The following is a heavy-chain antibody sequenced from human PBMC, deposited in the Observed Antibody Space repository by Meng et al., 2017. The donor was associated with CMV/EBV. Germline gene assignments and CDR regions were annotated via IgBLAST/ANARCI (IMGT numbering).Heavy chain of an antibody. CDR1: GYTFTGYY. CDR2: INPNSGGT. Sequence: VPVVQVGAEVKKPGASGKVSCKASGYTFTGYYMHWVRQAPGQGLEWMGWINPNSGGTNYAQKFQGRVTMTRDTSISTAYMELSRLRSDDTAVYYCARFMSSSWDHYFDYWGQGTLVTVSS. D-gene: IGHD6-13*01. CDR3: ARFMSSSWDHYFDY. V-gene: IGHV1-2*02. J-gene: IGHJ4*02.